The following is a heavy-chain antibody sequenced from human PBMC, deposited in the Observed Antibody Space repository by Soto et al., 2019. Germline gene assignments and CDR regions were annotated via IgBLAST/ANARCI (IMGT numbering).Heavy chain of an antibody. CDR3: ATLIASKNWFDP. J-gene: IGHJ5*02. Sequence: QLQLQESGSGLVRPSETLSLTCAVSGGPISTPGHSWSWIRQTPGEGLEWIGYYYHSGNTYSNPSLKSRVTMSVDRSKNQISLALSSVTAADTAVYYCATLIASKNWFDPWGRGTLVTVSS. CDR2: YYHSGNT. D-gene: IGHD3-22*01. V-gene: IGHV4-30-2*01. CDR1: GGPISTPGHS.